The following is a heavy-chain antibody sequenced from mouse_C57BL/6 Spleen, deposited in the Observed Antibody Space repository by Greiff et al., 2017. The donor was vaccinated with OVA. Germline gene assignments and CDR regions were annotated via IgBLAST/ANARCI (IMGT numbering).Heavy chain of an antibody. CDR3: ARRTAQVPWFAY. D-gene: IGHD3-2*02. J-gene: IGHJ3*01. Sequence: VKLQQPGAELVRPGSSVKLSCKASGYTFTSYWMDWVKQRPGQGLEWIGNIYPSDSETHYNQKFKDKATLTVDKSSSTAYMQLSSLTSEDSAVYYCARRTAQVPWFAYWGQGTLVTVSA. V-gene: IGHV1-61*01. CDR1: GYTFTSYW. CDR2: IYPSDSET.